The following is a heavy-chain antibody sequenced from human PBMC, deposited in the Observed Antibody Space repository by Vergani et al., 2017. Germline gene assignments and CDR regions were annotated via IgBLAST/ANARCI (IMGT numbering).Heavy chain of an antibody. V-gene: IGHV3-23*01. Sequence: EVQLLESGGGLVQPGGSLRLSCAASGFTFSSYAMSWVRQAPGKGLEWVSVISGSGVSTYYADSVKGRFTISRDNSTNTVFLQMKSRRAEDTAIYYCAKDREWGIHACEMWGQGTMVTVAS. J-gene: IGHJ3*02. CDR1: GFTFSSYA. D-gene: IGHD3-16*01. CDR3: AKDREWGIHACEM. CDR2: ISGSGVST.